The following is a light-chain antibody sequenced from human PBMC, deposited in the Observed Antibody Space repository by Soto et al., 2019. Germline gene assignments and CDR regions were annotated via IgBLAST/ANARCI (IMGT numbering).Light chain of an antibody. CDR1: QSISSY. CDR3: QQRYSTPRLT. V-gene: IGKV1-39*01. CDR2: AAS. J-gene: IGKJ4*01. Sequence: DIQMTQSPSSLSAAVGDRVTITCRASQSISSYLNWYQQKPGKAHKLLIYAASSLQSGVPSRFSGSGSGTDFTLTISSLQPEDFATYYCQQRYSTPRLTFGGGTKVEIK.